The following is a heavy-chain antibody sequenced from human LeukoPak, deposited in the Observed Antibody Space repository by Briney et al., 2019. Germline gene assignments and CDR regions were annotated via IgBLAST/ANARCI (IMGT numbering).Heavy chain of an antibody. D-gene: IGHD6-13*01. CDR3: AREIAAAGIRWFDP. J-gene: IGHJ5*02. CDR2: ISYDGSNK. V-gene: IGHV3-30-3*01. CDR1: GFTFSSYA. Sequence: GGSLRLSCAASGFTFSSYAMHWVRQAPGKGLEWVAVISYDGSNKYYADSVKGRFTISRDNAKNSLYLQMNSLRAEDTAVYYCAREIAAAGIRWFDPWGQGTLVTVSS.